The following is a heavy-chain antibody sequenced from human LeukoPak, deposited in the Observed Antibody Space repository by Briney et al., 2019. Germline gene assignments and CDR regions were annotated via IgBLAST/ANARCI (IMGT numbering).Heavy chain of an antibody. V-gene: IGHV4-30-4*08. CDR1: GGSISSGDYY. CDR2: IYYSGST. J-gene: IGHJ4*02. CDR3: AKERAYSLIDY. D-gene: IGHD5-18*01. Sequence: SETLSLTCTVSGGSISSGDYYWSWIRQPPGKGLEWIGYIYYSGSTYYNPSLKSRVTISVDTSKNQFSLKLSSVTAADTAVYYCAKERAYSLIDYWGQGTLVTVSS.